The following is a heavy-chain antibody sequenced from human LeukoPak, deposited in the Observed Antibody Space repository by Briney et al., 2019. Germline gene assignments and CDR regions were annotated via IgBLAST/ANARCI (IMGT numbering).Heavy chain of an antibody. D-gene: IGHD6-13*01. J-gene: IGHJ4*02. CDR1: GFTFSSYA. Sequence: GSPRLSCAASGFTFSSYAMHWVRQAPGKGLEYVSAISSNGGSTYYANSVKGRFTISRDNSKNTLYLQMGSLRAEDMAVYYCARAVSDYSSSWYVFGYWGEGTLVSVSS. V-gene: IGHV3-64*01. CDR2: ISSNGGST. CDR3: ARAVSDYSSSWYVFGY.